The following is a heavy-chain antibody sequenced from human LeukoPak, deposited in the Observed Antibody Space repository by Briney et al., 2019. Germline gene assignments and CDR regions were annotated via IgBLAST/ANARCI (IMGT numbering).Heavy chain of an antibody. CDR3: ARDRVGATDYFDY. CDR2: ISYDGSNK. D-gene: IGHD1-26*01. J-gene: IGHJ4*02. Sequence: GGSLRLSCAAPGFTFSSYSMHWVRQAPGTGLEWVAVISYDGSNKYYADSVKGRFTISRDNSKNTLYLQMNSLRAEDTAVYYCARDRVGATDYFDYWGQGTLVTVSS. V-gene: IGHV3-30-3*01. CDR1: GFTFSSYS.